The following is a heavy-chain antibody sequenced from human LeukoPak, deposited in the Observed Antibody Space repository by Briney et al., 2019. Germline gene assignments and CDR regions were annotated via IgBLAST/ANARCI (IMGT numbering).Heavy chain of an antibody. J-gene: IGHJ4*02. D-gene: IGHD6-13*01. V-gene: IGHV4-34*01. CDR2: INHSGST. CDR1: GGSFSGYY. Sequence: SETLSLTCAVCGGSFSGYYWSWIRQPPGKGLEWIGEINHSGSTNYNPSLKSRVTISVDTSKNQFSLKLSSVTAADTAVYYCARGSVAAAGTGTFDYWGQGTLVTVSS. CDR3: ARGSVAAAGTGTFDY.